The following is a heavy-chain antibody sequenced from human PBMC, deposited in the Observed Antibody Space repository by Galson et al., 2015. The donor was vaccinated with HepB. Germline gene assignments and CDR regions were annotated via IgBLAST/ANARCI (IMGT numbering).Heavy chain of an antibody. D-gene: IGHD4-23*01. CDR2: LHYSGIA. CDR3: ARDLGHGGDSDF. Sequence: ETLSLTCTVSGDSLTNTNFHWGWIRQPPGKGLEWIGSLHYSGIANYNPSLKSRITISRDTSKNQFFLKLTSVTAADPAVYYCARDLGHGGDSDFWGQGILVTVSS. CDR1: GDSLTNTNFH. J-gene: IGHJ4*02. V-gene: IGHV4-39*07.